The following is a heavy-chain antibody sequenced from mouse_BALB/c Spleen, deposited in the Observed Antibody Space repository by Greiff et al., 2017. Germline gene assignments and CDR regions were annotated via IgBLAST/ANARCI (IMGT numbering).Heavy chain of an antibody. J-gene: IGHJ4*01. D-gene: IGHD2-1*01. CDR1: GYSITSGYY. CDR2: ISYDGSN. CDR3: ARGEGNYAHYAMDY. Sequence: EVKLQESGPGLVKPSQSLSLTCSVTGYSITSGYYWNWIRQFPGNKLEWMGYISYDGSNNYNPSLKNRISITRDTSKNQFFLKLNSVTTEDTATYYCARGEGNYAHYAMDYWGQGTSVTVSS. V-gene: IGHV3-6*02.